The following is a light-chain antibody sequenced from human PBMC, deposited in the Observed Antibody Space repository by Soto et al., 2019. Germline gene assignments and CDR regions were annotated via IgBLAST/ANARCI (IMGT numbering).Light chain of an antibody. Sequence: DIQMTQSPSTLFASVGDRATITCRASQSVRNWLAWYQQKPGRAPQLLLYDSSTLEPGVPSRFRGSGSGTEFTLTINGLQHDDFATYYCQQYDGYSPQTFGQGTKVDIK. V-gene: IGKV1-5*01. CDR3: QQYDGYSPQT. CDR1: QSVRNW. J-gene: IGKJ1*01. CDR2: DSS.